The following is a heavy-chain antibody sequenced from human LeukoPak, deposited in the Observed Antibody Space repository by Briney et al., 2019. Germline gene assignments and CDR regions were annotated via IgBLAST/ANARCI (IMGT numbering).Heavy chain of an antibody. CDR1: GGSFSGYY. CDR2: INHSGST. Sequence: SETLSLTCAVYGGSFSGYYWSWIRQPPGKGLEWIGEINHSGSTNYNPSLKSRVTISVDTSKNQFSLKLSSVTAADTAVYYCVRGDGKYGDYSHWGQGTLVTVSS. J-gene: IGHJ4*02. V-gene: IGHV4-34*01. CDR3: VRGDGKYGDYSH. D-gene: IGHD4-17*01.